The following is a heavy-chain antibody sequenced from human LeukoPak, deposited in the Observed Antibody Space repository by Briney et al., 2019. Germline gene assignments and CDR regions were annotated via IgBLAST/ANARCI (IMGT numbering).Heavy chain of an antibody. D-gene: IGHD3-10*01. CDR2: VYYSGNT. V-gene: IGHV4-61*01. J-gene: IGHJ3*01. CDR3: ARDNGSGLDDAFDF. CDR1: GGSVRSGSYY. Sequence: PSETLSLTCTVSGGSVRSGSYYWSWIRQPPGKGLEWIGYVYYSGNTDYSPSLKSRVTISVDTSRNQFSLKLTSVTAADTAVYYCARDNGSGLDDAFDFWGQGTMVTVSS.